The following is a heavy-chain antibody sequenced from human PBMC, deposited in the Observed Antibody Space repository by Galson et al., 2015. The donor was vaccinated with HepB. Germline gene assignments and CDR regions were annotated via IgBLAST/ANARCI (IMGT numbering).Heavy chain of an antibody. Sequence: LSLTCAVYGGSFSGYYWSWIRQPPGMGLEWIGEINHSGSTNYNPSLKSRVTISVDTSKNQFSLKLSSVTAADTAVYYCARAGGRGIVVVPAAHPRYNWFDPWGQGTLVTVSS. J-gene: IGHJ5*02. D-gene: IGHD2-2*01. CDR1: GGSFSGYY. CDR2: INHSGST. V-gene: IGHV4-34*01. CDR3: ARAGGRGIVVVPAAHPRYNWFDP.